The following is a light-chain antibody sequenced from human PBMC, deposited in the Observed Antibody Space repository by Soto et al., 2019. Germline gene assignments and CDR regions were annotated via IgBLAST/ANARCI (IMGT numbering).Light chain of an antibody. V-gene: IGLV2-11*01. J-gene: IGLJ2*01. CDR2: DVS. CDR3: CSYAGSYTLV. CDR1: SSDVGSYNL. Sequence: QSALTQPASVSGSPGQSITISCTGTSSDVGSYNLVSWYQQHPGKAPKLMIYDVSKRPSGVPDRFSGSKSGNTASLTISGLQAEDEADYYCCSYAGSYTLVFGGGTKVTVL.